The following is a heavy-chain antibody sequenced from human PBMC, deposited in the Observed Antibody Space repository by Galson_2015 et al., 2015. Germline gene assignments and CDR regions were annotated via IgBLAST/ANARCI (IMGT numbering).Heavy chain of an antibody. V-gene: IGHV1-18*01. Sequence: SVKVSCKASGYTFTSYGISWVRQAPGQGLEWMGWISAYNGNTNYAQKLQGRVTMTTDTSTSTAYMELRSLRSDDTAVYYCAREALEQQLVLGYYYYGMDVWGQGTTVTVSS. J-gene: IGHJ6*02. CDR1: GYTFTSYG. D-gene: IGHD6-13*01. CDR3: AREALEQQLVLGYYYYGMDV. CDR2: ISAYNGNT.